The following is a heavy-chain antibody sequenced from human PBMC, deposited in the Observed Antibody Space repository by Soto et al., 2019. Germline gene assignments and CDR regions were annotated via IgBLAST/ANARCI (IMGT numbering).Heavy chain of an antibody. CDR3: AKGPRYYYGMAV. J-gene: IGHJ6*02. Sequence: GASVKVSCKASGYTFTSYAMHWVRQAPGQRLEWMGWINAGNGNTKYSQKFQGRVTITRDTSASTAYMELSSLRSEDTAVYYCAKGPRYYYGMAVWGQGTTVTVSS. V-gene: IGHV1-3*01. CDR1: GYTFTSYA. CDR2: INAGNGNT.